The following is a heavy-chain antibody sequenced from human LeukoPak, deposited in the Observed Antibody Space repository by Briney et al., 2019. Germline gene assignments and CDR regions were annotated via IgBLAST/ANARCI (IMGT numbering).Heavy chain of an antibody. Sequence: PGGSLRLSCAASGFTVSSNYMSWVRLSPGKGLEWVSVIYSGGDTYYADSVKGRFTISRDNSKNTLYLQMNSLRAEETAVYYCARVLVGTTTDAFDIWGQGTMVTVSS. CDR2: IYSGGDT. D-gene: IGHD1-26*01. J-gene: IGHJ3*02. CDR3: ARVLVGTTTDAFDI. CDR1: GFTVSSNY. V-gene: IGHV3-53*01.